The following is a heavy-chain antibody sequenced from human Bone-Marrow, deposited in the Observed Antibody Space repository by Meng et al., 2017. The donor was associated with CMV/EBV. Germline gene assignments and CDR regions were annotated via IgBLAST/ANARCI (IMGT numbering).Heavy chain of an antibody. D-gene: IGHD2-15*01. V-gene: IGHV4-4*07. J-gene: IGHJ4*02. CDR3: ASAFCSGGNCYYLDH. Sequence: SGGSILSYYWSWIRQTAGKGLEWIGRIYTTGSTNYNPSLKSRVTMSVDTSKNQFSLKLSSVTAADTAVYYCASAFCSGGNCYYLDHWGQGTLVTVSS. CDR2: IYTTGST. CDR1: GGSILSYY.